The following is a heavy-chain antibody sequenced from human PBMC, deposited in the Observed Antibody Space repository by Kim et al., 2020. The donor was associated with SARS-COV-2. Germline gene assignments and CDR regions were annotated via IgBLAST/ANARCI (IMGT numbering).Heavy chain of an antibody. D-gene: IGHD6-19*01. CDR2: ISASGVMT. J-gene: IGHJ1*01. V-gene: IGHV3-23*01. CDR3: ATATGSNGWYYFEH. Sequence: GGSLRLSCAASGFTSGTYGMRWVRQAPGKGLEWVSVISASGVMTYDADSVKGRFTISRDTSKNTLSLQMDSLRAEDTAVYYCATATGSNGWYYFEHWGPGTLVTVPS. CDR1: GFTSGTYG.